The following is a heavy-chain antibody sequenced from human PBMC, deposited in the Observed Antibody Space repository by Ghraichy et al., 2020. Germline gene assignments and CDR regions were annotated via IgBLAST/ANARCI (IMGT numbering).Heavy chain of an antibody. CDR3: ARAPGSSSWWGSYYYYYYMDV. Sequence: LSLTCAASGFTFSSYDMHWVRQATGKGLEWVSAIGTAGDTYYPGSVKGRFTISRENAKNSLYLQMNSLRAGDTAVYYCARAPGSSSWWGSYYYYYYMDVWGKGTTVTVSS. CDR2: IGTAGDT. V-gene: IGHV3-13*04. D-gene: IGHD6-13*01. CDR1: GFTFSSYD. J-gene: IGHJ6*03.